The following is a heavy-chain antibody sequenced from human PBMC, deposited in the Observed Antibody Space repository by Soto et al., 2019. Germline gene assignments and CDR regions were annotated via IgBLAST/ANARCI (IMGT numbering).Heavy chain of an antibody. V-gene: IGHV2-5*02. CDR1: GFSLSTRGVG. J-gene: IGHJ4*02. CDR2: IFWDADK. D-gene: IGHD5-12*01. CDR3: AHIPRGYAYYFDY. Sequence: QITLKESGPTLVKPTQTLTLTCTFSGFSLSTRGVGVAWIRQPPGKALEWLALIFWDADKWYSPSLKNRITITDDTSKNPVVLSMTNMQPVDTATYYRAHIPRGYAYYFDYWGQGTLVTVSS.